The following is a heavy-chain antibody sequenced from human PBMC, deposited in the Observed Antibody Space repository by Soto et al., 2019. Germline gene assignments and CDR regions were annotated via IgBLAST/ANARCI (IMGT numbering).Heavy chain of an antibody. V-gene: IGHV1-18*01. Sequence: GASVKVSCKASGYMFTSYGISWVRQAPGQGLEWMGWISAYNGNTKYAQKLQGRVTMTTDTSTSTAYMELSSLRSEDTAVYYCARDRYYDSSGPPGGMDVWGQGTTVTVSS. D-gene: IGHD3-22*01. CDR1: GYMFTSYG. J-gene: IGHJ6*02. CDR3: ARDRYYDSSGPPGGMDV. CDR2: ISAYNGNT.